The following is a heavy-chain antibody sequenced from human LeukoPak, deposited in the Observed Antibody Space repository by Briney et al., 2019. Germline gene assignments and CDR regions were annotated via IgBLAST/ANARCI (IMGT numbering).Heavy chain of an antibody. J-gene: IGHJ6*02. CDR2: IASDGSST. Sequence: GGSLRLSCAASGFTFSSYWMNWVRQAPGKGLVWVSRIASDGSSTTYADSVKGRFSISRDNAKNTLYLQMNSLRAEDTAVYYCARDISCSSTSCYLGYYYYYGMDVWGQGTTVTASS. CDR3: ARDISCSSTSCYLGYYYYYGMDV. V-gene: IGHV3-74*01. CDR1: GFTFSSYW. D-gene: IGHD2-2*01.